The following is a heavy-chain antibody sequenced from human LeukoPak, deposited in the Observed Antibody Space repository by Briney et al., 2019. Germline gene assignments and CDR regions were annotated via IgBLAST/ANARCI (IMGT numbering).Heavy chain of an antibody. V-gene: IGHV3-7*01. CDR3: AREVGSPAVRSAFDL. D-gene: IGHD2-15*01. J-gene: IGHJ3*01. CDR1: GFTVSSNY. CDR2: IKQDESEK. Sequence: GGSLRLSCAASGFTVSSNYMSWVRQAPGKGLEWVANIKQDESEKYYVDSVKGRFTISRDNAKSSLYLQMNSLRVEDTAVYYCAREVGSPAVRSAFDLWGQGTVVTVSS.